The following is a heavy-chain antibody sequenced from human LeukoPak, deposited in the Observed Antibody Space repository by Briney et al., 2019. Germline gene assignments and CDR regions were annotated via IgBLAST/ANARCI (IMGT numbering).Heavy chain of an antibody. V-gene: IGHV4-59*01. D-gene: IGHD1-1*01. CDR2: IYYSGST. J-gene: IGHJ2*01. CDR1: GGSISSYY. CDR3: ARGGTPPVNWYFDL. Sequence: SETLSLTCTVSGGSISSYYWSWIRQPPGKGLEWIGYIYYSGSTNYNPSLKSRVTISVDTSKNQFSLKLSSVTAADTAVYYCARGGTPPVNWYFDLWGRGTLVTVSS.